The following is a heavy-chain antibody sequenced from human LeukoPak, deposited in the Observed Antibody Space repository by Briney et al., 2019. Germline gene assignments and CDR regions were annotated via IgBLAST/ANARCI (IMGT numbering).Heavy chain of an antibody. V-gene: IGHV4-34*01. J-gene: IGHJ5*02. CDR1: GGSFSGYY. D-gene: IGHD3-16*02. CDR2: INHSGST. Sequence: SETLSLTCAVYGGSFSGYYWSWIRQPPGKGLEWIGEINHSGSTNYNPSLKSRVTISVDTSKNQFSLKLSSVTAADTAVYYCAREYDYVWGSYRSGFDPWGQGTLVTASS. CDR3: AREYDYVWGSYRSGFDP.